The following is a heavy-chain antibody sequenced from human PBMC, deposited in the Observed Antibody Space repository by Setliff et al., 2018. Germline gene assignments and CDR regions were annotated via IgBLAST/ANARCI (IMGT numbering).Heavy chain of an antibody. CDR3: ARAPANGGHDAFDV. CDR2: ISPYGDYI. V-gene: IGHV3-21*06. CDR1: TFTLGTYS. J-gene: IGHJ3*01. Sequence: PAGSLPLSCAASTFTLGTYSMHWVRQAPGKGLAWVSSISPYGDYINYADSVKGRFTISRDNAKNSLYLQMNSLGAEDTAVYFCARAPANGGHDAFDVWGQGTMVTVSS. D-gene: IGHD6-25*01.